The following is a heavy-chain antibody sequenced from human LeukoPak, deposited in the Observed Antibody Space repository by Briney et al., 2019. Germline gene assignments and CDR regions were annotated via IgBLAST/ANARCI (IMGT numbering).Heavy chain of an antibody. CDR3: ARSLTAAAGDY. Sequence: GESLKISCQGSGYRFTSYWIGWVRPIPGKGLEWMAIIYPADSDIRYSPSFQGQVTISADKSISTAYLQWSSLKASDTAMYYCARSLTAAAGDYWGQGTLVTVSS. J-gene: IGHJ4*02. CDR2: IYPADSDI. CDR1: GYRFTSYW. D-gene: IGHD6-25*01. V-gene: IGHV5-51*01.